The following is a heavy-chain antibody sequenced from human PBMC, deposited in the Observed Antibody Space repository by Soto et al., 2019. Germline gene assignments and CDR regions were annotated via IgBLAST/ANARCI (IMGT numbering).Heavy chain of an antibody. CDR2: IYYSGST. CDR3: ARAEAVTFPFDY. Sequence: QVQLQESGPGLVKPSETLSLTCTVSGGSVSSGSYYWSWIRQPPGKGLEWIGYIYYSGSTNYNPSLKSRVTISVDTSKNQFSLKLSSVTAADTAVYYCARAEAVTFPFDYWGPGTLVTVSS. J-gene: IGHJ4*02. D-gene: IGHD4-4*01. V-gene: IGHV4-61*01. CDR1: GGSVSSGSYY.